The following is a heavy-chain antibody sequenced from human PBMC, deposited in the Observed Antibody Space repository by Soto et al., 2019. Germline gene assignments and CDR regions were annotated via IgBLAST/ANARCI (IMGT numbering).Heavy chain of an antibody. D-gene: IGHD5-18*01. CDR1: GGSISSYY. J-gene: IGHJ6*02. V-gene: IGHV4-59*01. CDR3: ARDPGYSYGWAYYYYGMDV. CDR2: IYYSGST. Sequence: SETLSLTCTVSGGSISSYYWSWIRQPPGKGLEWIGYIYYSGSTNYNPPLKSRVTISVDTSKNQFSLKLSSVTAADTAVYYCARDPGYSYGWAYYYYGMDVWGQGTTVTVSS.